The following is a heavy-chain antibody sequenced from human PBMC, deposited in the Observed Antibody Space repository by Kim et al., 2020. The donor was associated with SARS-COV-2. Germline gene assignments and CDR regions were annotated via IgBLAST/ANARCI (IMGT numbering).Heavy chain of an antibody. V-gene: IGHV3-23*01. CDR1: GFTFSSYA. J-gene: IGHJ4*02. Sequence: GGSLRLSCAASGFTFSSYAMSWVRQAPGKGLEWVSAISGSGGSTYYADSVKGRFTISRDNSKNTLYLQMNSLRAEDTAVYYCAKDATYYYDSSGYWPYYFDYWGQGTLVTVSS. CDR3: AKDATYYYDSSGYWPYYFDY. CDR2: ISGSGGST. D-gene: IGHD3-22*01.